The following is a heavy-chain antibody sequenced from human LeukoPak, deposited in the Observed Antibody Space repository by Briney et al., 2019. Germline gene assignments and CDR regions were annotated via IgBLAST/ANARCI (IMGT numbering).Heavy chain of an antibody. CDR2: IYHSGST. V-gene: IGHV4-30-2*01. Sequence: SQTLSLTCAVSGGSISSGGYSWSWIRQPPGKGLEWIGYIYHSGSTNYNPSLKSRVTISVDRSKNQFSLKLSSVTAADTAVYYCARAETTVGSFDYWGQGTLVTVSS. CDR3: ARAETTVGSFDY. J-gene: IGHJ4*02. CDR1: GGSISSGGYS. D-gene: IGHD4-23*01.